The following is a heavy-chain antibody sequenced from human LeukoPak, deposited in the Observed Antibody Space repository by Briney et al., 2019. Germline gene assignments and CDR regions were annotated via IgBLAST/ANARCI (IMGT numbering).Heavy chain of an antibody. V-gene: IGHV1-58*02. D-gene: IGHD2-21*02. J-gene: IGHJ5*02. Sequence: SVKVSCKTSGLTFSSSAIQWVRQARGQPLEWIGWIVVGRGETKYTQKLQGRVTITGDLSTSTAYMELSSLRSEDTAVYYCAAETYSDSCCWFDPWGQGTLVTVSS. CDR3: AAETYSDSCCWFDP. CDR1: GLTFSSSA. CDR2: IVVGRGET.